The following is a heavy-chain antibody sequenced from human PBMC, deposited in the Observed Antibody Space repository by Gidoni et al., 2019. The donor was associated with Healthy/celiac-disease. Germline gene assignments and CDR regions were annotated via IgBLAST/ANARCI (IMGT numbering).Heavy chain of an antibody. V-gene: IGHV3-30*01. CDR1: GFPFSSYA. J-gene: IGHJ4*02. CDR3: ARDRGAVVGAPEY. Sequence: QVQLVESGGGVVQPGMSLRLSCAASGFPFSSYAMHWVRQAPGKGLELVAVISYDGSNKYYADSVKGRFTISRDNSKNTLYLQMNSLRAEDTAVYYCARDRGAVVGAPEYWGQGTLVTVSS. CDR2: ISYDGSNK. D-gene: IGHD6-19*01.